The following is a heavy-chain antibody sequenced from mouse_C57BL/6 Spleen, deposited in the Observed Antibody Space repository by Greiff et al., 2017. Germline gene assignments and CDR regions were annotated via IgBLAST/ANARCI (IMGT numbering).Heavy chain of an antibody. V-gene: IGHV1-54*01. CDR3: ARSTAGVAKGGWYFDV. D-gene: IGHD1-1*01. Sequence: VQLQQSGAELVRPGTSVKVSCKASGYAFTNYLIEWVKQRPGQGLEWIGVINPGSGGTNYNEKFKGKATLTADKSSSTAYMQLSSLTSEDAAVYFCARSTAGVAKGGWYFDVWGTGTTVTVSS. J-gene: IGHJ1*03. CDR2: INPGSGGT. CDR1: GYAFTNYL.